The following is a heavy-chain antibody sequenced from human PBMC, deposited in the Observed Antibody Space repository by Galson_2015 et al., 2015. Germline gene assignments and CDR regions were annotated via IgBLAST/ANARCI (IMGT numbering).Heavy chain of an antibody. D-gene: IGHD3-22*01. CDR3: AKVCRYYDSSGYSAEY. CDR2: ISWNSGSI. CDR1: GFTFDDYA. V-gene: IGHV3-9*01. J-gene: IGHJ1*01. Sequence: SLRLSCAASGFTFDDYAMHWVRQAPGKGLEWVSGISWNSGSIGYADSVKGRFTISRDNAKNSLYLQMNSLRAEDTALYYCAKVCRYYDSSGYSAEY.